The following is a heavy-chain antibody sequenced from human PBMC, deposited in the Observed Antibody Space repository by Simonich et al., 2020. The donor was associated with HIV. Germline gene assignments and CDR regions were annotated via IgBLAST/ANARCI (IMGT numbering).Heavy chain of an antibody. CDR3: AAVKYYYDSSGFSYDGVDV. CDR2: CNPEDGET. CDR1: GYTLTELS. Sequence: QVQLVQSGAEVKKPGASVKVSCKVSGYTLTELSMHWVRQAPGKGVEGMGGCNPEDGETIYAQKFQGRVTMTEDSSTDTAHMELSSLTSEDTAVYFCAAVKYYYDSSGFSYDGVDVWGQGTMVTVSS. V-gene: IGHV1-24*01. D-gene: IGHD3-22*01. J-gene: IGHJ3*01.